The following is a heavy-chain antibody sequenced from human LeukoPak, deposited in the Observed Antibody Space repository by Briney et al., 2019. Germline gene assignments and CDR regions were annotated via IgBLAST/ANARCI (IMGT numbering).Heavy chain of an antibody. D-gene: IGHD1-1*01. CDR3: AGRRANTCNFCFVY. CDR1: GFTVASNF. J-gene: IGHJ4*02. V-gene: IGHV3-66*02. Sequence: GGSLRLSCAVSGFTVASNFMSWVRQAPGKGLEWVSVIYDRGDTYYADSVKGRFTVSRDTSKNTLYLQLNNLGAEDTAVYYCAGRRANTCNFCFVYWGQGTLVTVSS. CDR2: IYDRGDT.